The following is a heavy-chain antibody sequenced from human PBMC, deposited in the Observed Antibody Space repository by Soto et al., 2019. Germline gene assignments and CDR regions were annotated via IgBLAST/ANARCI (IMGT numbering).Heavy chain of an antibody. J-gene: IGHJ6*02. Sequence: SETLSLTCAVSGGSISRSSWCSWVRQPPGKGLEWIGEIYHSGSTNYNPSLKSRVTISVDKSKNQFSLKLSSVTAADTAVYYCARVGSSSYYYYYYGMDVWGQGTTVTV. CDR2: IYHSGST. CDR3: ARVGSSSYYYYYYGMDV. D-gene: IGHD2-15*01. CDR1: GGSISRSSW. V-gene: IGHV4-4*02.